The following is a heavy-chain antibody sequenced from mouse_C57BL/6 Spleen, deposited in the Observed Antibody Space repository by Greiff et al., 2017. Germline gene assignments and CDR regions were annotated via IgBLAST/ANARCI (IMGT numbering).Heavy chain of an antibody. CDR2: IDPSDSYT. V-gene: IGHV1-50*01. J-gene: IGHJ3*01. Sequence: QVQLQQPGAELVKPGASVKLSCKASGYTFTSYWMQWVKQRPGQGLEWIGEIDPSDSYTNYNKNVKGKATLTVDTSSSTAYMQLSSLTSEDSAVYCCATWGSSALAYRGQGTLVTVSA. D-gene: IGHD6-1*01. CDR1: GYTFTSYW. CDR3: ATWGSSALAY.